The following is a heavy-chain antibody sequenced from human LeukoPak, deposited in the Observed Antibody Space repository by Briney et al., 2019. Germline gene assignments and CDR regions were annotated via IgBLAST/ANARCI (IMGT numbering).Heavy chain of an antibody. CDR2: INHSGST. CDR1: GGSFSAYY. V-gene: IGHV4-34*01. Sequence: SETLSLTCAVYGGSFSAYYWSWIRQPPGKGLEWIGEINHSGSTNYNPSLKSRVTISIDTSKNQFSLEMSSVTAADTAVYYCARDILWFGEESMDVWGQGTTVT. J-gene: IGHJ6*02. D-gene: IGHD3-10*01. CDR3: ARDILWFGEESMDV.